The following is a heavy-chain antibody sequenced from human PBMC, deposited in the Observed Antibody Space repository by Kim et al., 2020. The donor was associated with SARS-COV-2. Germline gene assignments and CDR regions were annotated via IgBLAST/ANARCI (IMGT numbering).Heavy chain of an antibody. J-gene: IGHJ4*02. CDR2: IYYSGST. V-gene: IGHV4-39*07. CDR3: ARDSTSVRGAIGY. D-gene: IGHD3-10*01. Sequence: SETLSLTCTVSGGSISSSSYYWGWIRQPPGKGLEWIGSIYYSGSTYYNPSLKSRVTISVDTSKNQFSLKLSSVTAADTAVYYRARDSTSVRGAIGYWGQG. CDR1: GGSISSSSYY.